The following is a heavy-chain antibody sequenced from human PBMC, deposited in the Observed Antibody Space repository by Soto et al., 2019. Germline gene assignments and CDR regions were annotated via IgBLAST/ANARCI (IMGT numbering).Heavy chain of an antibody. CDR2: IFYSGSA. CDR3: AGRTSLTFVEIFSGGLSGYNWVDP. V-gene: IGHV4-39*01. CDR1: GGSISNPIYY. Sequence: SETLSLTCSVSGGSISNPIYYWAWIRQPPGKGLEWIGSIFYSGSAYYNPSLKSRVTMSVDTSQNQFSLKLSSVTAADTAVYYCAGRTSLTFVEIFSGGLSGYNWVDPWGRGTLVTVSS. D-gene: IGHD3-3*01. J-gene: IGHJ5*01.